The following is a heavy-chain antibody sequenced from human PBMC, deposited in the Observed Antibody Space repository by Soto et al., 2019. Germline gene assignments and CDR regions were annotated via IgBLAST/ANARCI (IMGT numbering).Heavy chain of an antibody. D-gene: IGHD2-21*02. J-gene: IGHJ4*02. Sequence: GASLRLSCAASGFTVSGNYMSWVRQAPGKGLEWVSVIYSGGTTYYADSVKGRFTISRDNSKNTLYLQMNSLRVEDTAVYYCARGLPRCDRDYWGQVILIT. CDR2: IYSGGTT. V-gene: IGHV3-53*01. CDR1: GFTVSGNY. CDR3: ARGLPRCDRDY.